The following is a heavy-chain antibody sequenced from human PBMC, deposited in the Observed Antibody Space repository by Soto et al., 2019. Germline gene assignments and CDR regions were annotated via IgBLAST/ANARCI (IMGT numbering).Heavy chain of an antibody. V-gene: IGHV3-13*01. CDR1: GFVFVSSD. CDR2: IGAGRDT. CDR3: AREVDDTLTAGWDVDL. Sequence: EVQLVESGGGLVQPGGSLRLSCAASGFVFVSSDFNWVRQASGKGLDWVAGIGAGRDTYYSDSVRGRFTFSRDNVKNSLDLHMNSLRAGDTAVYYCAREVDDTLTAGWDVDLWGRGTLVTVSS. J-gene: IGHJ2*01. D-gene: IGHD3-9*01.